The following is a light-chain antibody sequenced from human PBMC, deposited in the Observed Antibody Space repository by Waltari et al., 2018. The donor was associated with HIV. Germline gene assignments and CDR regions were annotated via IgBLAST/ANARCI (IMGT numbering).Light chain of an antibody. CDR2: HAS. V-gene: IGKV3-11*01. CDR1: QSVRTS. J-gene: IGKJ3*01. Sequence: EIVLTQSPATLSLSPGERATLSCRASQSVRTSLSWYQQKPGQAPRLLISHASNRATGIPARFSGSGSGTDFTLTISSLEPEDFAFYYCRQWSNWPLTFGPGTRVDVK. CDR3: RQWSNWPLT.